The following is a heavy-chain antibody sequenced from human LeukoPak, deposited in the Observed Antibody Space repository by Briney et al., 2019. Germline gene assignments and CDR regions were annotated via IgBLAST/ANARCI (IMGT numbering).Heavy chain of an antibody. D-gene: IGHD3-9*01. CDR1: GFTFSSYG. Sequence: PGGTLRLSCAASGFTFSSYGMHWVRQPPGKGLEWVASIRYDGSNKYYADSVKGRFTISRDNSKNTLYLQMNSLRAEDTAVYYCANSRKTHYDILTGYSEYFQHWGQGTLVTVSS. V-gene: IGHV3-30*02. CDR2: IRYDGSNK. J-gene: IGHJ1*01. CDR3: ANSRKTHYDILTGYSEYFQH.